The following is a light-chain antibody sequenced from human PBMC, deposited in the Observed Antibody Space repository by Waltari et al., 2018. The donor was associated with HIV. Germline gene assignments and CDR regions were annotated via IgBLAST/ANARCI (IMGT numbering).Light chain of an antibody. CDR3: CSYGGSGTSV. CDR1: SRDVGGYDY. V-gene: IGLV2-23*02. CDR2: DVN. Sequence: QPALTQPASVSGSPGQSITISCAGTSRDVGGYDYVSWYQEHPGNSPTLIIFDVNKRPAGVSNRFSGSKSGNTASLTISGLQAEDEADYYCCSYGGSGTSVFGSGTKVTVL. J-gene: IGLJ1*01.